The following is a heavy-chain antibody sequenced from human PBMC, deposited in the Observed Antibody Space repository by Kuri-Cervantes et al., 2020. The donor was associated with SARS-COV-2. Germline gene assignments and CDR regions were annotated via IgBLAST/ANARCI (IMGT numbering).Heavy chain of an antibody. D-gene: IGHD6-13*01. J-gene: IGHJ4*02. CDR2: INPSGDRT. Sequence: ASVKVSCKASGYTFTGYYMHWVRQAPGQGLEWMGWINPSGDRTTYAQKFQGRVTMTRDTSTSTVYMELSSLRSEDTAIYYCARDLGEQLEADYWAQGTPVTVSS. CDR3: ARDLGEQLEADY. V-gene: IGHV1-46*01. CDR1: GYTFTGYY.